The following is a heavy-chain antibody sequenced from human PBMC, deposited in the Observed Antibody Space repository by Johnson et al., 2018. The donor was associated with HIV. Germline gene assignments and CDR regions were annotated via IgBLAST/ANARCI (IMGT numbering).Heavy chain of an antibody. CDR3: SRGKYCTNGVCYTKGAFDI. CDR2: INWNCGTT. Sequence: EKLVESGGSVVRPGGSLRLSCAASGFTFDDYGMSWVRQGSGKGLEWVSGINWNCGTTGYADSVKGRFTISRDNAKHSLYLQMNSLRGEDTAFDYCSRGKYCTNGVCYTKGAFDIWCQGTMVTVSS. J-gene: IGHJ3*02. V-gene: IGHV3-20*04. CDR1: GFTFDDYG. D-gene: IGHD2-8*01.